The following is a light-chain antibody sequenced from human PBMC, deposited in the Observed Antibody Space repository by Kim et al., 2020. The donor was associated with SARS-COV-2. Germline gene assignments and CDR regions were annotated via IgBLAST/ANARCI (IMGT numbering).Light chain of an antibody. J-gene: IGKJ2*02. CDR1: QSVANNY. CDR2: DAF. CDR3: QQYVSSPCT. V-gene: IGKV3-20*01. Sequence: EIVLTQSPGTLSLSPGERATLSCRASQSVANNYLAWYQQKPGQAPMLLIYDAFTRATGISDRFSGSGSGTDFTHTISRLEPEDFAVYYCQQYVSSPCTCGQETNLDI.